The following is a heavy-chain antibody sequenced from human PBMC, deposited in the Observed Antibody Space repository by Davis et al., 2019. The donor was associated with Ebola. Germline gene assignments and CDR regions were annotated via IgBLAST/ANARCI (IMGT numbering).Heavy chain of an antibody. Sequence: GESLKISCAASGFTFSRYPMHWLRQAPRKRLEWVALISYDGSNKYYADFVKGRFTISRDKSKNTLYLQMNRLRAEDTAVYYCARDGPLFALGDYYYGMDVWGQGTTVTVSS. CDR3: ARDGPLFALGDYYYGMDV. CDR2: ISYDGSNK. CDR1: GFTFSRYP. D-gene: IGHD3-16*01. V-gene: IGHV3-30-3*01. J-gene: IGHJ6*02.